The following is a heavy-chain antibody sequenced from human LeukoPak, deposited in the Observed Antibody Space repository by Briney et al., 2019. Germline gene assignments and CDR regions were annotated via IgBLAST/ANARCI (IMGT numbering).Heavy chain of an antibody. V-gene: IGHV3-23*01. CDR3: ANTRYDFWSGYDLAFDY. D-gene: IGHD3-3*01. Sequence: GGSLRLSCAASGFTFSSYAMSWVRQAPGKGLEWASAISGSGGSTYYADSVKGRFTISRDNSKNTLYLQMNSLRAEDTAVYYCANTRYDFWSGYDLAFDYWGQGTLVTVSS. J-gene: IGHJ4*02. CDR1: GFTFSSYA. CDR2: ISGSGGST.